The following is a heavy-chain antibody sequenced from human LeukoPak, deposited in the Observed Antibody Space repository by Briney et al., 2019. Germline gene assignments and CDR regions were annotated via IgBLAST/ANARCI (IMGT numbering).Heavy chain of an antibody. J-gene: IGHJ6*02. CDR2: ISYDGRNQ. Sequence: GGSLRLSCAASGFTFSTYGMHWVRQAPGMGLEWVAVISYDGRNQYYADSVKGRFTISRDNSENTLYLQMNSLIPEDTAVYYCAKGSAYGDYYHYGMDVWGQGTTVTVSS. V-gene: IGHV3-30*18. CDR3: AKGSAYGDYYHYGMDV. CDR1: GFTFSTYG. D-gene: IGHD4-17*01.